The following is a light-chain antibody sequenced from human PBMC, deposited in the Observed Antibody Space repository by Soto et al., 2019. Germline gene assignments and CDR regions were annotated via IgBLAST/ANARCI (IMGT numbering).Light chain of an antibody. Sequence: DIQMTQSPSSLSASVGDRVTITCRASQDIRNDLAWYQQKPGKVPKVLIHAASTLQSGVPSPFSGSGSGTDFTLTISGLQPDDVATYYCQKCNISPFTFGPGTKVDIK. V-gene: IGKV1-27*01. CDR1: QDIRND. J-gene: IGKJ3*01. CDR2: AAS. CDR3: QKCNISPFT.